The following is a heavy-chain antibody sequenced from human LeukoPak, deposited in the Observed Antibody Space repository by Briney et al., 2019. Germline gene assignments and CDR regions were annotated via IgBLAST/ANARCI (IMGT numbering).Heavy chain of an antibody. CDR3: AREQSGSYYYFDY. Sequence: GGSLRLSCAASGLTVSSNYMSWVRQAPGKGLEWVSVIYSGGSTYYADSVKGRFTISRDNSKNTLYLQMNSLRAEDTAVYYCAREQSGSYYYFDYWGQGTLVSVSS. V-gene: IGHV3-66*02. CDR2: IYSGGST. D-gene: IGHD1-26*01. CDR1: GLTVSSNY. J-gene: IGHJ4*02.